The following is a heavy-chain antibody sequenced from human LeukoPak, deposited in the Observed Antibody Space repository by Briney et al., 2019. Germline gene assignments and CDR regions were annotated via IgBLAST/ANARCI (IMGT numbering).Heavy chain of an antibody. J-gene: IGHJ4*02. V-gene: IGHV3-21*01. Sequence: PGRSLRLSCAASGFTFSSYSMNWVRQAPGKGLEWVSSISSSSSYIYYADSVKGRFTISRDNAKNSLYLQMNSLRAEDTAVYYCARDDYGSGSPPNYWGQGTLVTVSS. CDR3: ARDDYGSGSPPNY. CDR2: ISSSSSYI. D-gene: IGHD3-10*01. CDR1: GFTFSSYS.